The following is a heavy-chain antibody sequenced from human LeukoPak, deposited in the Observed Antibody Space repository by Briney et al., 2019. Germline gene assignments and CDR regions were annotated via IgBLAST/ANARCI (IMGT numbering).Heavy chain of an antibody. D-gene: IGHD6-6*01. CDR2: ISSNGGST. CDR3: ASGGSIAARPIDY. Sequence: GGSLRLSCAASGFTVSSYAMHWVRQAPGKGLEYVSAISSNGGSTYYANSVKGRFTISRDNSKNTLFLQMGSLRAEDMAVYYCASGGSIAARPIDYWGQGTLVTVSS. V-gene: IGHV3-64*01. CDR1: GFTVSSYA. J-gene: IGHJ4*02.